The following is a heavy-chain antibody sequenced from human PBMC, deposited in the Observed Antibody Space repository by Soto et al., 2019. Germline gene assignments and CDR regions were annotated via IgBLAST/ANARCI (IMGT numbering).Heavy chain of an antibody. D-gene: IGHD2-2*01. CDR3: ARDPSTSRFDY. CDR2: ISTYSGIR. V-gene: IGHV1-18*01. J-gene: IGHJ4*02. CDR1: GYTFNSHG. Sequence: ASVKVSCKASGYTFNSHGVSWLRQAPGQGLEWLGWISTYSGIRNYARKFQDRVTMGSDTSTSTVYMELRSLTSNDTAMYYCARDPSTSRFDYWGQGTLVTVSS.